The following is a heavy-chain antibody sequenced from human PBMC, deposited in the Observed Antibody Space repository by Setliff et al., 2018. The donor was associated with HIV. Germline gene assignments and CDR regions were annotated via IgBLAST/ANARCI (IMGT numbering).Heavy chain of an antibody. CDR3: ARDLPYNYGHAGLDY. D-gene: IGHD5-18*01. J-gene: IGHJ4*02. Sequence: KPSETLSLTCSVSGDSISSGSYYWSWIRLPAGKGLEWIGQIHTTGSTNYNPSLKSRVTISMDTSKNQFSLNLSSVTAADTAMYYCARDLPYNYGHAGLDYWGLGTLVTAPQ. V-gene: IGHV4-61*09. CDR1: GDSISSGSYY. CDR2: IHTTGST.